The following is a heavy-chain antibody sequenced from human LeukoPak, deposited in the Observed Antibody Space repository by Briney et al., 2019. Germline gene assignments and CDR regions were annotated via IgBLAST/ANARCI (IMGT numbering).Heavy chain of an antibody. CDR3: ARATYYDSSGYWGYYFDY. CDR1: GFTFSNYW. J-gene: IGHJ4*02. V-gene: IGHV3-7*01. Sequence: PGGSLRLSCAASGFTFSNYWMSWVRQAPGKGLEWVANINQRGSENYYVDSVRGRFTISRDNAQNSVFLQMNSLRAEDTAVYYCARATYYDSSGYWGYYFDYWGQGTLVTVSS. CDR2: INQRGSEN. D-gene: IGHD3-22*01.